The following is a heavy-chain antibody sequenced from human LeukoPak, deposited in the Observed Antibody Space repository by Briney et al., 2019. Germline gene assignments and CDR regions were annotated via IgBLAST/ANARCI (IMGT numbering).Heavy chain of an antibody. Sequence: GRSLRLSCAASGFTFSSYAMHWVRQAPGKGLEWEAVISYDGSNKYYADSVKGRLTLSRDNSKNTVYLQMNSLRTEDTAVYYCARDFNGGSGFDPWGQGTLVTVSS. V-gene: IGHV3-30*04. CDR1: GFTFSSYA. CDR2: ISYDGSNK. CDR3: ARDFNGGSGFDP. J-gene: IGHJ5*02. D-gene: IGHD4-23*01.